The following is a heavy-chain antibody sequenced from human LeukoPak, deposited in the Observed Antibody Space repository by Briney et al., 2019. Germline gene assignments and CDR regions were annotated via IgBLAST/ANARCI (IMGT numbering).Heavy chain of an antibody. CDR1: GFTFSSYG. CDR2: ISYDGSNK. D-gene: IGHD6-13*01. V-gene: IGHV3-30*03. J-gene: IGHJ6*03. Sequence: AGGSLRLSCAASGFTFSSYGMHWVRQAPGRGLEWVAVISYDGSNKYYADSVKGRFTISRDNSKNTLYLLMNSLRAEDTAVYYCARVGFHSSSWLNPYYYYYMDVWGKGTTVTVSS. CDR3: ARVGFHSSSWLNPYYYYYMDV.